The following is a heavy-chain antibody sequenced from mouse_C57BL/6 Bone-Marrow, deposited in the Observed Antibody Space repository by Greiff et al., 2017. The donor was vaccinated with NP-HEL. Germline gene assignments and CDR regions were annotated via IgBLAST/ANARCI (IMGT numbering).Heavy chain of an antibody. Sequence: VQLQQPGAELVKPGASVKLSCKASGYTFTSYWMHWVKQRPGRGFEWIGRIDPNSGGTKYNEKFKSKATLTVDKPSSTAYMQLSSLTSEDSAVYYCARALHYYGSSYPWWYFDVWGTGTTVTVSS. CDR2: IDPNSGGT. V-gene: IGHV1-72*01. CDR3: ARALHYYGSSYPWWYFDV. D-gene: IGHD1-1*01. J-gene: IGHJ1*03. CDR1: GYTFTSYW.